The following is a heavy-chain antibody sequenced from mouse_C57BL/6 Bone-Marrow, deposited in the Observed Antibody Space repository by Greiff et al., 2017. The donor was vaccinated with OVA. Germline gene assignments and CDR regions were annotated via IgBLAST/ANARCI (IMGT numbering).Heavy chain of an antibody. D-gene: IGHD1-1*01. V-gene: IGHV7-3*01. CDR2: IRNKANGYTT. CDR3: ARSPYYYDSSSYWYFDV. Sequence: EVKLVESGGGLVQPGGSLSLSCAASGFTFTDYYMSWVRQPPGKALEWLGFIRNKANGYTTEYSASVKGRFTISRDNSQSILYLQMNALRAEDSATYYCARSPYYYDSSSYWYFDVWGTGTTVTVSS. J-gene: IGHJ1*03. CDR1: GFTFTDYY.